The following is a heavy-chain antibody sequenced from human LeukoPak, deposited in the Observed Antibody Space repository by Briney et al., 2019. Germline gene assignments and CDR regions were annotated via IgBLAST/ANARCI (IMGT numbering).Heavy chain of an antibody. D-gene: IGHD6-19*01. CDR2: INSDGSDT. CDR1: GFTFSRYW. J-gene: IGHJ4*02. CDR3: LSGSWYFDY. Sequence: AGGSLRLSCAASGFTFSRYWMHWARQAPGKGLVWVSRINSDGSDTTYADSVKGRFTISRDNAKNTLYPQVNSLRAEDTAVYYCLSGSWYFDYWGQGTLVTVSS. V-gene: IGHV3-74*03.